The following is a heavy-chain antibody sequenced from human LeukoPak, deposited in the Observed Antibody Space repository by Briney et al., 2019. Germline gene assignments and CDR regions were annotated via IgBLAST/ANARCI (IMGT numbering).Heavy chain of an antibody. J-gene: IGHJ6*02. Sequence: PGGSLRLSCAASGFTISKDGMHWVRQAPGKGLEWLAFIRSDGSNTDYADSVKGRFTISRDNARNSLYLQMNSLRAEDTAVYYCAIPPLSGSGSSRPLAGMDVWGQGTTVTVSS. CDR2: IRSDGSNT. D-gene: IGHD3-10*01. CDR3: AIPPLSGSGSSRPLAGMDV. V-gene: IGHV3-30*02. CDR1: GFTISKDG.